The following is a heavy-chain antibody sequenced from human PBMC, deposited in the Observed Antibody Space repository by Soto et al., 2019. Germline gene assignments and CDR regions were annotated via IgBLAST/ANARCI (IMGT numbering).Heavy chain of an antibody. V-gene: IGHV3-30*03. CDR1: GFTFSSYG. Sequence: QVQLVESGGGVVQPGRSLRLSCAASGFTFSSYGMHWVRQAPGKGLEWVAAISYDGSNKYYADSVKGRFTISRDNSKNTLYLQMNSLRNEDTAVYYCAREPWSGVNRGDYYYYYMDVWGKGTTVTVSS. D-gene: IGHD3-3*01. J-gene: IGHJ6*03. CDR2: ISYDGSNK. CDR3: AREPWSGVNRGDYYYYYMDV.